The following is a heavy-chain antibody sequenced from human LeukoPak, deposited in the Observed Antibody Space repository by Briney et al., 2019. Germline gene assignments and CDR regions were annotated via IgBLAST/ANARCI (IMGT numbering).Heavy chain of an antibody. V-gene: IGHV4-30-4*02. CDR2: IYYSGST. CDR3: AREAMYSYGNNFDY. D-gene: IGHD5-18*01. Sequence: PSETLSLTCTVSGGSISSGDYYWSWIRQPPGKGLEWIGYIYYSGSTYYNPSLKSRVAISVDTSKNQFSLKLSSVTAADTAVYHCAREAMYSYGNNFDYWGQGTLVTVSS. CDR1: GGSISSGDYY. J-gene: IGHJ4*02.